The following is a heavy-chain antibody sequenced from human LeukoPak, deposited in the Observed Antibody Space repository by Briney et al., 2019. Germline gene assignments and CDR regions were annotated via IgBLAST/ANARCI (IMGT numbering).Heavy chain of an antibody. CDR3: FNYAY. Sequence: GGSLRLSCAASGITVSSNYMSWVRHAPGTGLEWFSLIYKGGSTYYADSVKGRFSISRDNSRNTVYLQMSSLRVEDTAVYYCFNYAYWGQGTLVTVSS. V-gene: IGHV3-66*01. CDR1: GITVSSNY. J-gene: IGHJ4*02. D-gene: IGHD3-16*01. CDR2: IYKGGST.